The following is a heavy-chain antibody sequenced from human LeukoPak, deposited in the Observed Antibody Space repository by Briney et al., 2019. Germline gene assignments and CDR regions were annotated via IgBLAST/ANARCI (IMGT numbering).Heavy chain of an antibody. CDR2: ISGSGGST. J-gene: IGHJ4*02. V-gene: IGHV3-23*01. Sequence: GGSLRLSCAATGFIFSRFEMTWVRQAPGKGLEWVSAISGSGGSTYYADSVKGRFTISRDNSKNTLYLQMNSLRAEDTAVYYCAKDLEGNFDYWGQGTLVTVSS. CDR1: GFIFSRFE. CDR3: AKDLEGNFDY. D-gene: IGHD1-1*01.